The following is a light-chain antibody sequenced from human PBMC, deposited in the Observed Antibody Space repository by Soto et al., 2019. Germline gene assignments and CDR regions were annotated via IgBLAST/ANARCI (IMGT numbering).Light chain of an antibody. J-gene: IGLJ2*01. CDR1: SSDIGAYNF. V-gene: IGLV2-14*03. CDR2: DVN. Sequence: QSVLTQPASVSGSPGQSITISCTGTSSDIGAYNFVSWYQQHPGKAPKLMLYDVNIRPSGVSNRFSGAKSGKTASLTISGRQAEDEADYYCTSWTTSTTMIFGGGTKLTVL. CDR3: TSWTTSTTMI.